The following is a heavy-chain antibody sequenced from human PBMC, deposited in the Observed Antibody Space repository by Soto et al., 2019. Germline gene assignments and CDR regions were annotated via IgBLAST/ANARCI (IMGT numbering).Heavy chain of an antibody. CDR2: IYYSGST. CDR1: GGSISSYY. CDR3: ARYTIYYYDSSGYYLFDY. V-gene: IGHV4-59*01. Sequence: SETLSLTCTVSGGSISSYYWSWIRQPPGKGLEWIGYIYYSGSTNYNPSLKSRVTISVDTSKNQFSLKLSSVTAADTAVYYCARYTIYYYDSSGYYLFDYWGQGTLVTVSS. D-gene: IGHD3-22*01. J-gene: IGHJ4*02.